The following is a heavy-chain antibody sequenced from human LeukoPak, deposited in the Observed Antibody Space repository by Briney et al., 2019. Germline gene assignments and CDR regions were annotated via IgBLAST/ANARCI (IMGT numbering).Heavy chain of an antibody. D-gene: IGHD6-19*01. V-gene: IGHV4-59*08. CDR2: TYYSGST. J-gene: IGHJ5*02. CDR1: GGSISSYY. Sequence: MPSETLSLTCTVSGGSISSYYWSWIRQPPGKGLEWIGYTYYSGSTNYNPSLKNRVTISVDTSKNQFSLKLSSVTAADTAVYYCARHRAVAGIYNWFDPWGQGTLVTVSS. CDR3: ARHRAVAGIYNWFDP.